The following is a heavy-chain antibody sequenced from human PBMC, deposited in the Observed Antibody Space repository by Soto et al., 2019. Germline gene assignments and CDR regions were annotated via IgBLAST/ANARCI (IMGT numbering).Heavy chain of an antibody. D-gene: IGHD6-13*01. CDR2: IYHSGTT. Sequence: SQTRSRTGVVSLYSISSGYYWVWIRQPPGKGLEWIGSIYHSGTTYYNPSLKSRVTISLDTSRNKFSLKLTSVTDADTAVYYCARSLLTSSWYAGCWRQGSRVAVSS. J-gene: IGHJ4*02. V-gene: IGHV4-38-2*01. CDR3: ARSLLTSSWYAGC. CDR1: LYSISSGYY.